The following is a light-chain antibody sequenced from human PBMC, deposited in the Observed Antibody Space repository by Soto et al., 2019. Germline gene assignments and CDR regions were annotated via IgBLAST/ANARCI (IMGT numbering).Light chain of an antibody. V-gene: IGKV3-15*01. CDR1: QSVSSY. CDR3: QQYSRSPS. J-gene: IGKJ5*01. Sequence: EIVLTKSPATLSLSPGERATLSCRASQSVSSYLAWYQQKPGQVPSLLIYGASTRASGIPARFSGSGSGTEFTLTIGSLQSEDFAVYYCQQYSRSPSFGQGTRLEIK. CDR2: GAS.